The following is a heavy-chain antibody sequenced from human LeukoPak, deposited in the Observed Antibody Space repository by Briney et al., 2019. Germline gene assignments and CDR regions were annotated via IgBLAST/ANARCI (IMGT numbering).Heavy chain of an antibody. CDR2: IYYSGST. CDR3: ARSPMTTDPFFDY. Sequence: SQTLSLTCTVSGGSISSGDYYWSWIRQPPGKGLEWIGYIYYSGSTYYNPSLKSRVTISVDTSKNQFSLKLSSVTAADPAVYYCARSPMTTDPFFDYWGQGTLVTVSS. J-gene: IGHJ4*02. D-gene: IGHD4-17*01. V-gene: IGHV4-30-4*01. CDR1: GGSISSGDYY.